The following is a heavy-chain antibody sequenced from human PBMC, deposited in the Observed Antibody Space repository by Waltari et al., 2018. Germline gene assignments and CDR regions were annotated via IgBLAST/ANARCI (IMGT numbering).Heavy chain of an antibody. CDR2: ISSSSSTI. D-gene: IGHD6-6*01. V-gene: IGHV3-48*01. Sequence: VQLVESGGGLVQPGGSLRLSCATFGFTCSSYRMNWVRQAPGKGLEWVSYISSSSSTIYYADSVKCRFTISRDNAKNSLYLQMNSLRAEDTAVYYCARGGIAARRAFDYWGQGTLVTVSS. J-gene: IGHJ4*02. CDR1: GFTCSSYR. CDR3: ARGGIAARRAFDY.